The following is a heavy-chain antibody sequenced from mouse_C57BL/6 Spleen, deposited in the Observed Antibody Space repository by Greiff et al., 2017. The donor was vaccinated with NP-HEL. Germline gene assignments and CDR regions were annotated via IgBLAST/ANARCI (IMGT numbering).Heavy chain of an antibody. V-gene: IGHV1-82*01. J-gene: IGHJ1*03. CDR1: GYAFSSSW. D-gene: IGHD1-1*01. Sequence: QVQLQQSGPELVKPGASVKISCKASGYAFSSSWMNWVKQRPGKGLEWIGRIYPGDGDTNYNGKFKGKATLTADKSSSTAYMQLSSLTSEDSSVYCCARGGYYYGSSLWGTGTTVTVSS. CDR3: ARGGYYYGSSL. CDR2: IYPGDGDT.